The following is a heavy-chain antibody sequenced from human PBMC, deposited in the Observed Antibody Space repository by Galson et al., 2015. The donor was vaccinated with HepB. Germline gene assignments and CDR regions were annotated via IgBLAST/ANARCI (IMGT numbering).Heavy chain of an antibody. J-gene: IGHJ6*03. V-gene: IGHV1-69*13. CDR1: GGTFSSYA. Sequence: SVKVSCKASGGTFSSYAISWVRQAPGQGLEWMGGIIPIFGTANYAQKFQGRVTITADESTSTAYMELSSLRSEDTAVYYCAREGLYYYGSGPSYYMDVWGKGTTVTVSS. CDR3: AREGLYYYGSGPSYYMDV. D-gene: IGHD3-10*01. CDR2: IIPIFGTA.